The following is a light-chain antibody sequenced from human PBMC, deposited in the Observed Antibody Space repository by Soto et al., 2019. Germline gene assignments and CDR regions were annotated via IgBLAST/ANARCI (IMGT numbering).Light chain of an antibody. CDR2: DAS. CDR1: QSISSW. J-gene: IGKJ4*01. V-gene: IGKV1-5*01. CDR3: QQYNTYSSLT. Sequence: DIQMTQSPSTLSASVGDRVTITCRASQSISSWLAWYQQKLGRAPRLLIYDASSLESGVPSRFSGSGYGTEFTLANSSLQPDDFATYYCQQYNTYSSLTFGGGTKVEIK.